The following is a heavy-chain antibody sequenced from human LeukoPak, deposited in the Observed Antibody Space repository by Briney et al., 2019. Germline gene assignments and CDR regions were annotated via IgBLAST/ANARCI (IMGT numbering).Heavy chain of an antibody. Sequence: ASVKVSCKASGYTFTSYYVHWVRQAPGQGLEWMGWINVNSGGTNHAQKFQDRVTMSRDTSINTAYMELSRLGSDDTAVYYCARDCGADCYSSPDPFDSWGQGTPVTVSS. V-gene: IGHV1-2*02. CDR3: ARDCGADCYSSPDPFDS. CDR1: GYTFTSYY. CDR2: INVNSGGT. D-gene: IGHD2-21*02. J-gene: IGHJ4*02.